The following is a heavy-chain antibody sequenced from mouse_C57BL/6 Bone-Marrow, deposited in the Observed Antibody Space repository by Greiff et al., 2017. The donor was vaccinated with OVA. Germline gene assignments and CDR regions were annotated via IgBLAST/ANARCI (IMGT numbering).Heavy chain of an antibody. CDR3: AREWVTPYYAMDY. J-gene: IGHJ4*01. Sequence: VQLQQPGAELVRPGSSVKLSCKASGYTFTSYWMDWVKQRPGQGLEWIGNIYPSDSETHYNQKFKDKATLTVDKSSSTAYMQLSSLTSEDSAVYYCAREWVTPYYAMDYWGQGTSVTVSS. CDR1: GYTFTSYW. V-gene: IGHV1-61*01. CDR2: IYPSDSET. D-gene: IGHD2-2*01.